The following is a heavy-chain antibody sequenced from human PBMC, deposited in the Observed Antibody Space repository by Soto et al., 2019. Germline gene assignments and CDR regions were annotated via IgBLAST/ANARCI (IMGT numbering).Heavy chain of an antibody. CDR3: ARDVVTAVAGSVNWFDP. Sequence: QVQLVESGGGVVQSGRSLTLSCAASGFSLRTYGIHWIRRAPGQGLEWVAFIRYDGTKKFYANSVKGRSTISKDNSNNILYLQMSGLRAEDTAVYYCARDVVTAVAGSVNWFDPWGQGTLVTGSS. V-gene: IGHV3-33*01. J-gene: IGHJ5*02. CDR2: IRYDGTKK. CDR1: GFSLRTYG. D-gene: IGHD6-19*01.